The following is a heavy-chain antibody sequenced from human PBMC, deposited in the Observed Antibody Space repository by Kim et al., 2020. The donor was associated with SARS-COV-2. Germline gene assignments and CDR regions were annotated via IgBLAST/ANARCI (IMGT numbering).Heavy chain of an antibody. CDR2: ISYSGST. J-gene: IGHJ4*01. D-gene: IGHD3-10*01. V-gene: IGHV4-31*03. CDR3: ARGRGDPVQWFGTASWYFDY. Sequence: SETLSLTCTVSGGSISSGGYYWSWIRQFPGKGLEWIGYISYSGSTYYNPSLKSRVSISVDSSKNQFSLKLSSVTAADTAVYYCARGRGDPVQWFGTASWYFDYWGQGTLVTVSS. CDR1: GGSISSGGYY.